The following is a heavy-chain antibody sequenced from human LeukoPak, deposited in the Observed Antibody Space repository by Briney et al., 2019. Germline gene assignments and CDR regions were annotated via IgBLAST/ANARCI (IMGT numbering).Heavy chain of an antibody. CDR3: ARPYYYDSRIDP. Sequence: PSQTLSLTCTVSGGSISSGDYYWSWIRQPPGKGLEWIAYMYYSGSTYYNPSFKSRVTMSADTSKNQPSLKLSSVTAADTAVYYCARPYYYDSRIDPWGQGILVTVSS. J-gene: IGHJ5*02. D-gene: IGHD3-22*01. CDR2: MYYSGST. V-gene: IGHV4-30-4*01. CDR1: GGSISSGDYY.